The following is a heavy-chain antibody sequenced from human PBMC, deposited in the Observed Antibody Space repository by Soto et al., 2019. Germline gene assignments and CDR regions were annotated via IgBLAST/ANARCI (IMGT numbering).Heavy chain of an antibody. CDR3: AHSSTGTSYYYYGMDV. Sequence: SGPTLVKPTQTLTLTCTFSGFSLSTSGVGVGWIRQPPGKALEWLALIYWNDDNRYSPSLKSRLTITKDTSKNQVVLTMTNMDPVDTATYYCAHSSTGTSYYYYGMDVWGQGTTVTVSS. CDR2: IYWNDDN. J-gene: IGHJ6*02. V-gene: IGHV2-5*01. CDR1: GFSLSTSGVG. D-gene: IGHD1-1*01.